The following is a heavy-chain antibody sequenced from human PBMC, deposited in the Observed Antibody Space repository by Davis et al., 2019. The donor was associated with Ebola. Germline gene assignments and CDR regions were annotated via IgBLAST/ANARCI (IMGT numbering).Heavy chain of an antibody. V-gene: IGHV4-30-4*08. CDR2: FYYSGST. CDR1: GGSISSGGYY. D-gene: IGHD6-13*01. CDR3: AGSSSSWWYYFDY. Sequence: SETLSLTCTVSGGSISSGGYYWSWIRQHPGKGLEWIGYFYYSGSTYYNPSLKSRVTISVDTSKNQFSLKLSSVTAADTAVYYCAGSSSSWWYYFDYWGQGTLVTVSS. J-gene: IGHJ4*02.